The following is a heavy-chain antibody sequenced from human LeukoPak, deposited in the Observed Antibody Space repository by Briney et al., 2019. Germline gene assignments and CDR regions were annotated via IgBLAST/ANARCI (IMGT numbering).Heavy chain of an antibody. J-gene: IGHJ6*02. Sequence: PGASVKVSCKVSGYTLTELSMHWVRQAPGKGLEWMGGFDPEDGETIYAQKFQGRVTMTEDTSTDTAYMELSSLRSEDTAVYYCATNRYCSSTSCYPYYYGMDAWGQGTTVTVSS. D-gene: IGHD2-2*01. CDR1: GYTLTELS. CDR2: FDPEDGET. CDR3: ATNRYCSSTSCYPYYYGMDA. V-gene: IGHV1-24*01.